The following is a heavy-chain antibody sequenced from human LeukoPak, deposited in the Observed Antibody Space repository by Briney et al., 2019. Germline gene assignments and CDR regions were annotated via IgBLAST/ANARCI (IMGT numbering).Heavy chain of an antibody. CDR2: ISYDGSNK. J-gene: IGHJ4*01. D-gene: IGHD3-3*01. Sequence: GGSLRLSCAASGFAFHDYWMNWFRQAPGKGLEWVAVISYDGSNKYYADSVKGRFAISRDNSKNTLYLQMNSLRAEDTAVYYCARGYDKPDYWGQGTLVTVSS. V-gene: IGHV3-30*09. CDR1: GFAFHDYW. CDR3: ARGYDKPDY.